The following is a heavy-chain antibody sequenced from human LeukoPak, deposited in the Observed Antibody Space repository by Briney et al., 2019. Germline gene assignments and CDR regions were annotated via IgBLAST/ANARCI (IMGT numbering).Heavy chain of an antibody. J-gene: IGHJ4*02. CDR1: GYSFTSYW. CDR2: IYPGDSDT. CDR3: ARQPVAADYYFDY. D-gene: IGHD6-13*01. V-gene: IGHV5-51*01. Sequence: GESLKISCKGSGYSFTSYWTGWVRQMPGKGLEWMGIIYPGDSDTRYSPSFQGQVTISADKSISTAYLQWSSLKASDTAMYYCARQPVAADYYFDYWGQGTLVTVSS.